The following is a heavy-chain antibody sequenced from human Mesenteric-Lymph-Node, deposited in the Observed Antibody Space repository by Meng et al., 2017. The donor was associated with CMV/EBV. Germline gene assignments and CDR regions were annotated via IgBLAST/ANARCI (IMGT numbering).Heavy chain of an antibody. CDR3: AKFPDYGDSLDY. Sequence: GESLKISCAASGFTFSSYWMSWVRQPPGKGLEWVANINQDGSEKYYADSVKGRFTISRDNSKNTLYLQMNSLRAEDTAVYYCAKFPDYGDSLDYWGQGTLVTVSS. CDR2: INQDGSEK. CDR1: GFTFSSYW. J-gene: IGHJ4*02. D-gene: IGHD4-17*01. V-gene: IGHV3-7*01.